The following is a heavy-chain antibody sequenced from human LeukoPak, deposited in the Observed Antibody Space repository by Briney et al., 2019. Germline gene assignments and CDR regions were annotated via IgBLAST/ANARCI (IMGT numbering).Heavy chain of an antibody. CDR1: GGSFTTYT. CDR3: AKDRVIVPGATSFDY. D-gene: IGHD2-2*01. J-gene: IGHJ4*02. CDR2: IIPLFDSA. Sequence: HGASVRVSCKASGGSFTTYTISWVRQAPGQGLEWMGGIIPLFDSASYAQRFQGRVTITADTSTSTAYMDLNSLTSEDTAVYYCAKDRVIVPGATSFDYWGQGTLVTVSS. V-gene: IGHV1-69*06.